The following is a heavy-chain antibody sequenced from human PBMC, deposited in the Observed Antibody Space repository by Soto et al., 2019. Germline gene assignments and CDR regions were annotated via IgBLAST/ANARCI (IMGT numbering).Heavy chain of an antibody. D-gene: IGHD2-2*02. CDR2: ITPILGIA. CDR3: ARGLTILDALDI. CDR1: GGTFSSYT. J-gene: IGHJ3*02. Sequence: SVTVSSKASGGTFSSYTISWVRQAPGQGLEWTRRITPILGIAEYAQRFRGRVTITADKSTRTAYMELSSLRSEDTAVCYCARGLTILDALDIWGQGTMVTVSS. V-gene: IGHV1-69*02.